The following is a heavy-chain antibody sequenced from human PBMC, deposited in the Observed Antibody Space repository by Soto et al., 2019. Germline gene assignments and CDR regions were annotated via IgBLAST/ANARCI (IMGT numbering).Heavy chain of an antibody. CDR2: ISYSGST. CDR3: ARADPAASVGY. J-gene: IGHJ4*02. CDR1: GGSMSSDY. V-gene: IGHV4-59*01. D-gene: IGHD2-2*01. Sequence: PSETLSLTSTVSGGSMSSDYWTWLRQSPGKGLEWIGYISYSGSTYYNPSLNSRFSVSADTSKNQVSLRMNYMIPADTAVYYCARADPAASVGYWGQGTLVTVSS.